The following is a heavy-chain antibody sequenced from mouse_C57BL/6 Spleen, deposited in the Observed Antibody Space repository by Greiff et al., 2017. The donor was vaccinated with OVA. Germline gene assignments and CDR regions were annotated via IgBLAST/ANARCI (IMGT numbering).Heavy chain of an antibody. V-gene: IGHV1-64*01. CDR2: IHPNSGST. D-gene: IGHD4-1*01. J-gene: IGHJ2*01. Sequence: QVQLQQPGAELVKPGASVKLSCKASGYTLTSYWMHWVKQRPGQGLEWIGMIHPNSGSTNYNEKFKSKATLTVDKSSSTAYMQLSSLTSEDSAVYYCARGDWDVYFDYWGQGTTLTVSS. CDR3: ARGDWDVYFDY. CDR1: GYTLTSYW.